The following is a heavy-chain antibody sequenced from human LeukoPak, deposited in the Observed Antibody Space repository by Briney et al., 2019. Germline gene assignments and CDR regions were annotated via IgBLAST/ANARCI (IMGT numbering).Heavy chain of an antibody. CDR2: ISSGSSYI. D-gene: IGHD5-12*01. Sequence: SPGGSLRLSCAASGFTFGDYSMHWVRQAPGKGLEWVSSISSGSSYIYYTDSVRGCFTISRDNAKSSLYLQVNSLRVEDTAVYYCARERSRGYSGLRREPFDYWGQGTLVTVSS. CDR1: GFTFGDYS. CDR3: ARERSRGYSGLRREPFDY. J-gene: IGHJ4*02. V-gene: IGHV3-21*01.